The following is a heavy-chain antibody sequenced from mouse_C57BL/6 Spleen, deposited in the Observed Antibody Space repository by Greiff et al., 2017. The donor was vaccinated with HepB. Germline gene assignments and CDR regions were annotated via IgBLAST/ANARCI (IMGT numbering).Heavy chain of an antibody. CDR3: ARGGIYYGNLYAMDY. CDR2: IYPGDGDT. J-gene: IGHJ4*01. D-gene: IGHD2-1*01. V-gene: IGHV1-82*01. Sequence: SGPELVKPGASVKISCKASGYAFSSSWMNWVKQRPGKGLEWIGRIYPGDGDTNYNGKFKGKATLTADKSSSTAYMQLSSLTSEDSAVYFCARGGIYYGNLYAMDYWGQGTSVTVSS. CDR1: GYAFSSSW.